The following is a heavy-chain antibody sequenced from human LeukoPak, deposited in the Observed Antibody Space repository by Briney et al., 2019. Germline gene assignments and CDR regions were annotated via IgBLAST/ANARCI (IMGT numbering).Heavy chain of an antibody. Sequence: SETLSLTCTVSGASFEHYFWSWIRQPPGRGLEWIGYLYYSGSTDYSPSLKNRLTISADTTKNQFALKLNSVTAADTAVYYCASHRRSHGSEYWGQGTLVTVSS. J-gene: IGHJ4*02. CDR1: GASFEHYF. D-gene: IGHD3-10*01. CDR3: ASHRRSHGSEY. V-gene: IGHV4-59*01. CDR2: LYYSGST.